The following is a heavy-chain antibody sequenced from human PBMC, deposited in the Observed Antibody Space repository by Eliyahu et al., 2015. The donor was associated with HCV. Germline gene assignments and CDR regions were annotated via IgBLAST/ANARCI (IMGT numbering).Heavy chain of an antibody. Sequence: EVQLVESGGGLVKPGRSLRLSCTASGFTFGDYAMSWFRQAPGKGLEWVGFIRSKAYNGTTEYAASVKGRFTISRDDSIRVAYLQMNSLKTEDTAVYYCTRVESVAVAGHPPGWFDPWGQGTLVTVSS. CDR1: GFTFGDYA. V-gene: IGHV3-49*05. D-gene: IGHD6-19*01. CDR3: TRVESVAVAGHPPGWFDP. J-gene: IGHJ5*02. CDR2: IRSKAYNGTT.